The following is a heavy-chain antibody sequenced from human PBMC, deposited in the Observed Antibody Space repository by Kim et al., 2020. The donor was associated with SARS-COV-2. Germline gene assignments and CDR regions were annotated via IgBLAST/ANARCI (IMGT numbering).Heavy chain of an antibody. CDR3: AHRPPGAAAGTGGDFDF. D-gene: IGHD6-13*01. V-gene: IGHV2-5*02. CDR2: IYCDDDK. CDR1: GFSLSTSGVG. Sequence: SGPTLVNPTQTLTLTCTFSGFSLSTSGVGVGWIRQPPGKALEWLALIYCDDDKRYSPSLKSRLTITKDTSKNQVVLTMTNMYPVDTATYYCAHRPPGAAAGTGGDFDFWGQGTLVTVSS. J-gene: IGHJ4*02.